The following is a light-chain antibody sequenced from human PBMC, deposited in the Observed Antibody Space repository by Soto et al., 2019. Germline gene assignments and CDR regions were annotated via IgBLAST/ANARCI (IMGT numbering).Light chain of an antibody. CDR1: SGHSSYA. CDR3: QTWGTGPWV. Sequence: QLVLTQSPSASASLGASVKLTCTLSSGHSSYAIAWHQQQPEKGPRYLMKVNSDGSHSKGDGNPDRFSGSSSEAERYLTISSLQAEDEADYYCQTWGTGPWVFGGGTKLTVL. V-gene: IGLV4-69*01. CDR2: VNSDGSH. J-gene: IGLJ3*02.